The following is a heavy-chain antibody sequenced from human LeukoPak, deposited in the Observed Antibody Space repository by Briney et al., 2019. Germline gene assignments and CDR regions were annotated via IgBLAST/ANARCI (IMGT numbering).Heavy chain of an antibody. V-gene: IGHV3-30*02. CDR2: IRDGSNK. J-gene: IGHJ4*02. Sequence: GGSLRLSFAASGFTFSSYGMNWVRQAPGKGLEWVAFIRDGSNKYYADSVKGRFTISRDNFKNTLYLQMNSLRVEDTAVYYCAKDWGVYFDYWGQGTLVTVSS. CDR3: AKDWGVYFDY. CDR1: GFTFSSYG. D-gene: IGHD3-16*01.